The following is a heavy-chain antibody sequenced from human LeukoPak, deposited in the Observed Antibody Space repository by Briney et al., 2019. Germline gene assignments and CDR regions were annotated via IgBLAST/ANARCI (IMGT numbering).Heavy chain of an antibody. CDR2: IYYSGST. V-gene: IGHV4-59*01. Sequence: SETLSLTCTVSGGSISSYYWSWIRQPPGKGLEWIGYIYYSGSTNYNPSLKSRVTISVDTSKNQFSLKLSSVTAADTAVYYCARGSSLLPFHYWGQGTLVTVSS. J-gene: IGHJ4*02. CDR1: GGSISSYY. D-gene: IGHD6-6*01. CDR3: ARGSSLLPFHY.